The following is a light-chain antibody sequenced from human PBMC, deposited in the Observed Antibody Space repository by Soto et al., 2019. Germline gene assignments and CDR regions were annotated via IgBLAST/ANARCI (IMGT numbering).Light chain of an antibody. CDR2: GAS. CDR3: QPSGSPRT. CDR1: QSLSSSY. J-gene: IGKJ1*01. V-gene: IGKV3-20*01. Sequence: EIVSNQTASRPSLYPGERATLSCRASQSLSSSYLAWYQQKPGQAPRLLIYGASSRATGIPDRFSGSGSGTDFTLTSSRQPAEDSTVYCCQPSGSPRTFGQGTKVDIK.